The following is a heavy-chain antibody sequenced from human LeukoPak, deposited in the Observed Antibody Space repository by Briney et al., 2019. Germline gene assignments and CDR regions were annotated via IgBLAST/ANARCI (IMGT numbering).Heavy chain of an antibody. V-gene: IGHV3-21*01. D-gene: IGHD3-22*01. CDR3: AREGYYDSSGTDY. J-gene: IGHJ4*02. CDR1: GFIFSSYS. CDR2: ISSSSSYI. Sequence: PGGSLRLSCAASGFIFSSYSMNWVRQAPGKGLEWVSSISSSSSYIYYADSVKGRFTISRDNAKNSLYLQMNSLRAEDTAVYYCAREGYYDSSGTDYWGQGTLVTVSS.